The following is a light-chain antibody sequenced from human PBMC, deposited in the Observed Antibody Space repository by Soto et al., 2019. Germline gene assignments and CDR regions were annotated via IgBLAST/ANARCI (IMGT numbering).Light chain of an antibody. CDR1: QSVSSSY. V-gene: IGKV3-20*01. Sequence: EIVLTQSPGTLSLSPGERATLSCRASQSVSSSYLGWYQQKPGQAPRLLIYGASGRATGIPDRFSGSGSGTDFTLTISRLAPEDFAVYYCQHYGGSPSFTFGPGTKVDIE. CDR2: GAS. J-gene: IGKJ3*01. CDR3: QHYGGSPSFT.